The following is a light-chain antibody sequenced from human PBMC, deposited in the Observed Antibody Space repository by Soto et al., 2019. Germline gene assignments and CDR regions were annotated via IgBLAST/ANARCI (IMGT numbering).Light chain of an antibody. V-gene: IGKV1-5*03. CDR3: QHYNSYSEA. CDR2: KAS. J-gene: IGKJ1*01. CDR1: QTISSW. Sequence: DIQMTQSPSTLSGSVGDRVTITCRASQTISSWLAWYQQKPGKAPKLLIYKASTLKSGVPSRFSGSGSGTGFTLTISSLQPDDFATYYCQHYNSYSEALGQGTKVDNK.